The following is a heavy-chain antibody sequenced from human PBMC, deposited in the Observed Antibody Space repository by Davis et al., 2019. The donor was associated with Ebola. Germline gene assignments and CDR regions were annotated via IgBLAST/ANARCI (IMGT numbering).Heavy chain of an antibody. V-gene: IGHV1-2*02. Sequence: ASVKVSCKASGYTFIDHYLHWVRQAPGQGLEWMGWINPNNGGRNYALQFQGRVTMPRDSSISTAYMELPRLTSGDTAVYYCAFVVTTSLWYFDLWGPGTLVTVSS. CDR3: AFVVTTSLWYFDL. J-gene: IGHJ2*01. CDR1: GYTFIDHY. D-gene: IGHD4-23*01. CDR2: INPNNGGR.